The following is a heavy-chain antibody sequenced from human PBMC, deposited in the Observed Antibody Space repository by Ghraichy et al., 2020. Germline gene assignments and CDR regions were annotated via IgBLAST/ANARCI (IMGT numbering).Heavy chain of an antibody. D-gene: IGHD3-3*01. CDR2: VYYTGST. CDR3: ARDLSRYDFWSGYYRADYYYGGMAV. J-gene: IGHJ6*02. V-gene: IGHV4-39*07. Sequence: TLSLTCTVSGGSISSTSYYWSWIRQPPGKGLEWIGSVYYTGSTHYNPSLKSRVTISADTSKKQFSLKLSSVTAADTAVYYCARDLSRYDFWSGYYRADYYYGGMAVCGQGTTVTVSS. CDR1: GGSISSTSYY.